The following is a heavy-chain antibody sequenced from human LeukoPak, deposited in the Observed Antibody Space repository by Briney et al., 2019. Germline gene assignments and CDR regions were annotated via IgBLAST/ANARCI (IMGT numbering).Heavy chain of an antibody. Sequence: PSETLSLTCTVSGGSISSYYWSWIRQPPGKGLEWIGYISHSGSTNYNPSLKSRVTISADTSKNQFSLKLSSVTAADTAVYYCARMPPVGGSYVYWGQGTLVTVSS. CDR1: GGSISSYY. CDR2: ISHSGST. CDR3: ARMPPVGGSYVY. J-gene: IGHJ4*02. D-gene: IGHD1-26*01. V-gene: IGHV4-59*01.